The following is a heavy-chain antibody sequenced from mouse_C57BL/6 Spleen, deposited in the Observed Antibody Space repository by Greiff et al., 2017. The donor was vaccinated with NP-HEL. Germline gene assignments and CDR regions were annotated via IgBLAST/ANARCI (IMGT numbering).Heavy chain of an antibody. Sequence: QVQLKQPGAELVKPGASVKLSCKASGYTFTSYWMHWVKQRPGRGLEWIGRIDPNSGGTKYNEKFKSKATLTVDKPSSAAYMQLSSLTSEDSAVYYCARECGSSYDYAMDYWGQGTSVTVSS. J-gene: IGHJ4*01. V-gene: IGHV1-72*01. CDR3: ARECGSSYDYAMDY. CDR2: IDPNSGGT. D-gene: IGHD1-1*01. CDR1: GYTFTSYW.